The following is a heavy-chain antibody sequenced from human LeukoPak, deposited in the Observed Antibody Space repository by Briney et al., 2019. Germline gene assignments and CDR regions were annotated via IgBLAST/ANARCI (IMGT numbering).Heavy chain of an antibody. CDR3: ARGALITMIGRAFDI. J-gene: IGHJ3*02. CDR2: INHSGST. D-gene: IGHD3-22*01. CDR1: GGSFSGYY. V-gene: IGHV4-34*01. Sequence: SETLSLTCAVYGGSFSGYYWSWIRQPPGKGLEWIGEINHSGSTNYNPSLKSRVTISVDTSKNQFSLKLSSVTAADTAVYYCARGALITMIGRAFDIWGQGTMVTVSS.